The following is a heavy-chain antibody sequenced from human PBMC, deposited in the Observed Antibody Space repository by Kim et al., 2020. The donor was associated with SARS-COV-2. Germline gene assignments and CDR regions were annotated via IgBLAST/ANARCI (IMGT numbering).Heavy chain of an antibody. Sequence: KCGFTVSRDNAKNTLYLQMNSLRAEDTAVYYCARESRDGYNVAGWYFDLWGRGTLVTVSS. D-gene: IGHD5-12*01. J-gene: IGHJ2*01. CDR3: ARESRDGYNVAGWYFDL. V-gene: IGHV3-30*01.